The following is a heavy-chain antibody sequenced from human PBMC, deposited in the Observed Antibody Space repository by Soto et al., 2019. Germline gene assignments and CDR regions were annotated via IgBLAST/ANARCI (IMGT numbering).Heavy chain of an antibody. Sequence: GGSLRLSCAASGFTFSSYAMSWVRQAPGKGLEWVSAISGSGGSTYYADSVKGRFTISRDNSKNTLYLQMNSLRAEDTAVYYCAKDERELGIAYCDYWGQGTLVTVSS. D-gene: IGHD7-27*01. CDR1: GFTFSSYA. CDR3: AKDERELGIAYCDY. V-gene: IGHV3-23*01. CDR2: ISGSGGST. J-gene: IGHJ4*02.